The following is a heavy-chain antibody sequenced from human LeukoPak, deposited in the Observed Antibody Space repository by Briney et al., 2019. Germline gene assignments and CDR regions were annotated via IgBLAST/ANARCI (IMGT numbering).Heavy chain of an antibody. Sequence: GGSLRLSCAASGFTLDDYAMHWVRQAPGKGLEWVSLISGDGVSTYYADSLKGRFTIFRDNSKNSLYLQMNSLRTEDTALYYCAKGTYVTTVTTFDYWGQGTLVTVSS. D-gene: IGHD4-11*01. J-gene: IGHJ4*02. CDR2: ISGDGVST. V-gene: IGHV3-43*02. CDR3: AKGTYVTTVTTFDY. CDR1: GFTLDDYA.